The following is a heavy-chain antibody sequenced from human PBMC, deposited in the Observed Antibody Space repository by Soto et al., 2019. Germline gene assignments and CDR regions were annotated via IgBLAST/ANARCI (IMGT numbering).Heavy chain of an antibody. V-gene: IGHV4-34*01. Sequence: SETLSLTCAVYGGSFSGYYWSWIRQPPGKGLEWIGEINHSGSTNYNPSLKSRVTISVDTSKNQFSLKLSSVTSADTAVYYCARGPNDYYDSSGYYRYNWFDPWGQGTLVTVSS. CDR2: INHSGST. CDR3: ARGPNDYYDSSGYYRYNWFDP. D-gene: IGHD3-22*01. CDR1: GGSFSGYY. J-gene: IGHJ5*02.